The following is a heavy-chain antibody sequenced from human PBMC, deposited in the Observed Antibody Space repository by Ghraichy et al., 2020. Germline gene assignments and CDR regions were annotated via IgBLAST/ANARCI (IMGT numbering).Heavy chain of an antibody. Sequence: SETLSLTCTVSGGSISNSSYYWGWIRQPPGKGLEWIGSIYYSGSTYYNPSLKSRVTISVDTSKNQFSLKLSSVTAADTAVYYCARGDYDILTGGMDVWGQGTTVTVSS. V-gene: IGHV4-39*01. CDR3: ARGDYDILTGGMDV. D-gene: IGHD3-9*01. J-gene: IGHJ6*02. CDR2: IYYSGST. CDR1: GGSISNSSYY.